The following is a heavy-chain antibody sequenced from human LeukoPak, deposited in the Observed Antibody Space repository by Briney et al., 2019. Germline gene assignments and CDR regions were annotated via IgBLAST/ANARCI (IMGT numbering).Heavy chain of an antibody. J-gene: IGHJ6*02. CDR2: IIPILGIA. CDR1: GGTFSSYA. CDR3: ARAYSNFGHGVVIQMDYYYGMDV. D-gene: IGHD3-3*01. V-gene: IGHV1-69*04. Sequence: SVKVSCKASGGTFSSYAISWVRQAPGQGLEWMGRIIPILGIANYAQKFQGRVTITADKSTSTAYMELSSLRSEDTAVYYCARAYSNFGHGVVIQMDYYYGMDVWGQGTTVTVSS.